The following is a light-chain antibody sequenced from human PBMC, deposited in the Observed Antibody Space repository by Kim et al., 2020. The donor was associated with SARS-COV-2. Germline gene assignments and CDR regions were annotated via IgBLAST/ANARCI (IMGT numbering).Light chain of an antibody. Sequence: QSALTQPASVSGSPGQSITISCTGTSGDVGGYNSVSWYQQHPGKAPKLLIYDVANRPSGLSNRFSGSKSGNTASLTISGLQAEDEADYYCSSYTSSSTLIFGGGTQLTVL. CDR1: SGDVGGYNS. J-gene: IGLJ2*01. CDR2: DVA. CDR3: SSYTSSSTLI. V-gene: IGLV2-14*03.